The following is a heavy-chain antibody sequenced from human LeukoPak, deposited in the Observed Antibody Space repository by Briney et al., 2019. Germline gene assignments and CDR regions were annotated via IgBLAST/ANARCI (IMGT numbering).Heavy chain of an antibody. CDR2: INPNSGGT. J-gene: IGHJ5*02. CDR3: ARGDIVVADVLGP. V-gene: IGHV1-2*06. D-gene: IGHD2-2*01. Sequence: ASVKVSCKASGYTFTDYYLHWVRQAPGQGLEWMGRINPNSGGTNYAQKFQGRVTMTRDTSISTAYMELSRLRFDDTALYYCARGDIVVADVLGPWGQGTLVTVSS. CDR1: GYTFTDYY.